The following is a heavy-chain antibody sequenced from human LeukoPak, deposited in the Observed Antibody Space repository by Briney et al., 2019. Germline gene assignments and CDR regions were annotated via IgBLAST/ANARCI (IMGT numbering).Heavy chain of an antibody. CDR2: IYSGGST. CDR3: ARDSRAVAATRWFDP. CDR1: GFTFSSYD. V-gene: IGHV3-66*01. D-gene: IGHD6-19*01. J-gene: IGHJ5*02. Sequence: GGALRLSCAASGFTFSSYDMTWVRQAPGRGLEWVSLIYSGGSTYYEDAVKGKFTISRENSKNPLYLQMNSLGAEDTAVYYCARDSRAVAATRWFDPWRQGTLVTVSS.